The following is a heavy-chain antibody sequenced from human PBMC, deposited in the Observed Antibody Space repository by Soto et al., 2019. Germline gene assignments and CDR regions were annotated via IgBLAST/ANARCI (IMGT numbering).Heavy chain of an antibody. CDR3: SRDGGLLYYYGMDV. Sequence: QVQLVQSGAEVKKPGASVKVSCKASGYTFTGYYMHWVRQAPGQGLEWMGWINPNSVGTNYAQKVEGWVTMTRDTSISTAYMELSRLRSDDTAVYYCSRDGGLLYYYGMDVWGQGTTVTVS. D-gene: IGHD2-15*01. V-gene: IGHV1-2*04. CDR2: INPNSVGT. J-gene: IGHJ6*02. CDR1: GYTFTGYY.